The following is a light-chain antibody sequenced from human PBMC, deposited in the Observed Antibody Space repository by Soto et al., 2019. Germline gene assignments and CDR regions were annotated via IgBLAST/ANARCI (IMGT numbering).Light chain of an antibody. CDR1: QSVSSN. Sequence: EIVTTQSPPTLSVSLGEPATPPCRASQSVSSNLAWYQQKPGQPPSLLIYAASTRATGLPARFSGSGSGTDFTLTISRLEPEDFAVYYCQYYGSSVTFAGGTKVDIK. CDR2: AAS. J-gene: IGKJ4*01. V-gene: IGKV3D-15*01. CDR3: QYYGSSVT.